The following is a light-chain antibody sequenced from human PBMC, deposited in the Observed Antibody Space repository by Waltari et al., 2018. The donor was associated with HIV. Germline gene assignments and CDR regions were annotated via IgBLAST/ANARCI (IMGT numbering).Light chain of an antibody. J-gene: IGLJ2*01. CDR2: DVS. CDR1: SRDVRSYDL. Sequence: QSALTQPASVSGSPGPSITISCTGASRDVRSYDLVSWYQQHPGKAPGVRIYDVSKRPSGVSNRFSSSKSVNTASLTISGLQAEDWADYYCCSYAGSITFVLFGGGTKLTVL. CDR3: CSYAGSITFVL. V-gene: IGLV2-23*02.